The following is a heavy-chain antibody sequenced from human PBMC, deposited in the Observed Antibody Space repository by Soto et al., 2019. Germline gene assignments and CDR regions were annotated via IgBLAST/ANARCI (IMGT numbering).Heavy chain of an antibody. CDR3: ATYTYGSGSYYLPPYYFDY. CDR1: GDSINSSHW. Sequence: SETLSLTCAVSGDSINSSHWWNWVRQPPEKGLEWIGQISHSGSTTYNPSLKSRVTISVDTSKNQFSLKLSSVTAADTAVYYCATYTYGSGSYYLPPYYFDYWGQGTRVTVSS. CDR2: ISHSGST. V-gene: IGHV4-4*02. J-gene: IGHJ4*02. D-gene: IGHD3-10*01.